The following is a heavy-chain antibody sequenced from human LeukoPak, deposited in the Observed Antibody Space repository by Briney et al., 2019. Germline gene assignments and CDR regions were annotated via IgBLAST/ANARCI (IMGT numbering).Heavy chain of an antibody. V-gene: IGHV3-11*01. CDR3: AKDQGFYGSGSYKEYFQH. Sequence: GGSLRLSWAVSGFTFSDHYMSWVRQAPGKGLEWVSYISNSGNSIFYADSVKGRFTISRDNAKNSLYLQMNSLRAEDTAVYYCAKDQGFYGSGSYKEYFQHWGQGTLVTVSS. CDR2: ISNSGNSI. D-gene: IGHD3-10*01. CDR1: GFTFSDHY. J-gene: IGHJ1*01.